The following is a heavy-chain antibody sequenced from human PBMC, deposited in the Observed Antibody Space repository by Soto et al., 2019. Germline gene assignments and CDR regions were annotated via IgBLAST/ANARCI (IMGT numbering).Heavy chain of an antibody. Sequence: GGSLRLSCAASGFIFSSYDMHWVRQAPGKGLKWVAIISYDGSNENYGDSVKGRFTIYRDNSKNTLYLQMNSLRAEDTAVYYCAKHKTELFDYWGQGTLVTVSS. J-gene: IGHJ4*02. CDR1: GFIFSSYD. V-gene: IGHV3-30*18. CDR2: ISYDGSNE. CDR3: AKHKTELFDY. D-gene: IGHD3-10*01.